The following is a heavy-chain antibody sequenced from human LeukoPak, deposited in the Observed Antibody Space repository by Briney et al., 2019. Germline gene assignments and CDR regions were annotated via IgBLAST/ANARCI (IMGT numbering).Heavy chain of an antibody. CDR1: GFIVSSNY. CDR3: ARAPDGYEAFDI. D-gene: IGHD3-22*01. CDR2: IYSGGRT. V-gene: IGHV3-66*01. J-gene: IGHJ3*02. Sequence: GGSLRLSFAVSGFIVSSNYMTWVRQAPGKGLEWVSVIYSGGRTYYADSVKGRFTTSRDNSKNTLYLQMNSLRAEDTAVYYCARAPDGYEAFDIWGQGTMVTVSS.